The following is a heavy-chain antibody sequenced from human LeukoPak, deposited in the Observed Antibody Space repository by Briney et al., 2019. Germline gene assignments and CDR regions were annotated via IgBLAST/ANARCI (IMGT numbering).Heavy chain of an antibody. CDR2: IKQDGSEK. D-gene: IGHD3-10*01. CDR1: GFTFSRNW. V-gene: IGHV3-7*01. Sequence: PGGSLRLSCAASGFTFSRNWMTWVRQAPGKGLEWVANIKQDGSEKYYVDSVKGRFTISRDNAKNSLYLQMNSLRAEDTAVYYCARETIWFGTREFDYWGQGTLVTVSS. J-gene: IGHJ4*02. CDR3: ARETIWFGTREFDY.